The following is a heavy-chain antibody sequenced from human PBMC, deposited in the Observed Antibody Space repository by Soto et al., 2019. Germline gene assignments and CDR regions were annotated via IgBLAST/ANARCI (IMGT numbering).Heavy chain of an antibody. CDR2: IYYSGST. J-gene: IGHJ6*02. V-gene: IGHV4-39*01. Sequence: SETLSLTCTVSGGSISSSSYYWGWIRQPPGKGLEWIGSIYYSGSTYYNPSLKSRVTISVDTSKNQFSLKLSSVTAADTAVYYCVTVSDYYGSGSYASPYYYYGMDVWGQGTTVTVSS. D-gene: IGHD3-10*01. CDR1: GGSISSSSYY. CDR3: VTVSDYYGSGSYASPYYYYGMDV.